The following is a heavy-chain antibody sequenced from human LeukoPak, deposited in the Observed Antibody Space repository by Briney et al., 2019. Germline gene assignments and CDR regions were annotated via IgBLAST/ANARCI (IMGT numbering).Heavy chain of an antibody. CDR3: AREKTIAGDAFDI. CDR2: IYYSGST. V-gene: IGHV4-59*01. Sequence: SETLSLTCTVSGGSISSYYWSWIRQPPGKGLEWIGYIYYSGSTNYNPSLKSRVTISVDTSKNQFSLKLSSVTAADTAVYYCAREKTIAGDAFDIWGQGTMVTVS. CDR1: GGSISSYY. J-gene: IGHJ3*02. D-gene: IGHD6-13*01.